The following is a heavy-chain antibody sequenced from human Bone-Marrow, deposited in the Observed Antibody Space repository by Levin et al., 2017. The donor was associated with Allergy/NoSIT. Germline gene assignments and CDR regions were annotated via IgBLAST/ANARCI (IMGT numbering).Heavy chain of an antibody. Sequence: GESLKISCAASGFTFSSYWMHWVRQAPGKGLVWVSRINSDGSSTSYADSVKGRFTISRDNAKNTLYLQMNSLRAEDTAVYYCARDRGCSSSWYCAFDIWGQGTMVTVSS. D-gene: IGHD6-13*01. CDR2: INSDGSST. J-gene: IGHJ3*02. CDR3: ARDRGCSSSWYCAFDI. CDR1: GFTFSSYW. V-gene: IGHV3-74*01.